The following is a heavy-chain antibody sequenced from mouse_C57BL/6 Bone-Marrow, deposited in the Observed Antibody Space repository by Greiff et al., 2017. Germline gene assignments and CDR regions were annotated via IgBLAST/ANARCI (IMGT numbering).Heavy chain of an antibody. V-gene: IGHV1-64*01. J-gene: IGHJ2*01. CDR2: IHPNSGST. CDR1: GYTFTSYW. CDR3: AREGDYYGSCHDY. Sequence: QVQLQQPGAELVKPGASVKLSCKASGYTFTSYWMHWVKQRPGQGLEWIGRIHPNSGSTNYNEKFKSKATLTVDKSSSTAYLQLSSLTSEDSAVYYCAREGDYYGSCHDYWGQGTTLTVSS. D-gene: IGHD1-1*01.